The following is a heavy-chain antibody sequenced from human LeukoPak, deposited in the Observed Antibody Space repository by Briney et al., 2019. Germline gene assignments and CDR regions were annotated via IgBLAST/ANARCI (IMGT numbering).Heavy chain of an antibody. CDR2: IIPILGIA. J-gene: IGHJ4*02. D-gene: IGHD3-3*01. CDR3: AREARPTDYDFWSGYQALTYYFDY. Sequence: SVKVSCKASGGTFSSYAISWVRQAPGQGLEWMGRIIPILGIANYAQKFQGRVTITADKSTSTACMELSSLRSEDTAVYYCAREARPTDYDFWSGYQALTYYFDYWGQGTLVTVSS. V-gene: IGHV1-69*04. CDR1: GGTFSSYA.